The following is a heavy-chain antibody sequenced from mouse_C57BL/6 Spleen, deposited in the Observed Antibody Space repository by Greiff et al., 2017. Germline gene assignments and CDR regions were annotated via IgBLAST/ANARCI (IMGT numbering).Heavy chain of an antibody. CDR2: INPSTGGT. J-gene: IGHJ3*01. V-gene: IGHV1-42*01. D-gene: IGHD2-5*01. CDR1: GYSFTGYY. CDR3: ASKTYYSNYVPFAY. Sequence: VQLKQSGPELVKPGASVKISCKASGYSFTGYYMHWVQQSPEKSLEWIGEINPSTGGTTYNQKFKAKATLTVDKSSSTAYMQLKSLTSEDAAVYYCASKTYYSNYVPFAYWGQGTLVTVSA.